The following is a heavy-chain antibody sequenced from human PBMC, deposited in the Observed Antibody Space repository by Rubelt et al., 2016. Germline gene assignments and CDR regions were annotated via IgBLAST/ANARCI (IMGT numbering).Heavy chain of an antibody. CDR1: GYSISSGYY. V-gene: IGHV4-38-2*02. J-gene: IGHJ6*02. D-gene: IGHD2-21*02. Sequence: QVQLQESGPGLVKPSETLSLTCTVSGYSISSGYYWGWIRQPPGKGLEWIGSIYHSGSTYYNPSLKGLVTISVETSKNQFSLKLSSVTAADTAVYYCASHCGGDCYSYYYGMDVWGQGTTVTVSS. CDR3: ASHCGGDCYSYYYGMDV. CDR2: IYHSGST.